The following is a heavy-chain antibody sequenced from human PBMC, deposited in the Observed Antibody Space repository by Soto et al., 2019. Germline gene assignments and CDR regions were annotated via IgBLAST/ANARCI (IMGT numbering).Heavy chain of an antibody. CDR1: TGSIFSNSYY. CDR3: ARRYAPRYSSGNNHFDL. CDR2: INHSGST. D-gene: IGHD6-19*01. V-gene: IGHV4-39*01. Sequence: QLQLQESGPGLVKPSETLSLTCNVSTGSIFSNSYYWGWIRQPPGKGLEWIATINHSGSTYHNPSLKSPVTISVDTSKNQFSLILRSVTAADTAVYYCARRYAPRYSSGNNHFDLWGQGTLVTVSS. J-gene: IGHJ4*02.